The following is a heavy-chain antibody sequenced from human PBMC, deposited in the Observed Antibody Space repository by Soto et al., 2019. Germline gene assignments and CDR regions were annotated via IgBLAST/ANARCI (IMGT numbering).Heavy chain of an antibody. Sequence: PGGSLRLSCAASGFTFSSYAMSWVRQAPGKGLEWVSAISGSGGSTYYADSVKGRFTISRDNSKNTLYLQMNSLRAKDTAVYYCAKSFGYSSGPAEYFQHWGQGTLVTVSS. CDR3: AKSFGYSSGPAEYFQH. CDR1: GFTFSSYA. J-gene: IGHJ1*01. V-gene: IGHV3-23*01. CDR2: ISGSGGST. D-gene: IGHD6-19*01.